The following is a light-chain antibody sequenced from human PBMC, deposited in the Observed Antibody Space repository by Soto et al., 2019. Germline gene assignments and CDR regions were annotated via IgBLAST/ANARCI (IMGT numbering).Light chain of an antibody. CDR2: GAS. CDR3: QQYGISPRT. Sequence: EIVLTQSPGTLSLSPGERATLSCRASQSVSSSYLAWYQQKPGQAPRLLIYGASSRATGIPDRFSGSGSGTDFTLTLSRLEPEDFAVYYCQQYGISPRTFGQGTKVEIK. J-gene: IGKJ1*01. V-gene: IGKV3-20*01. CDR1: QSVSSSY.